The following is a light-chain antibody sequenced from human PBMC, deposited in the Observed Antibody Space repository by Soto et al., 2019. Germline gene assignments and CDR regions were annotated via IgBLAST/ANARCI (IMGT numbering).Light chain of an antibody. J-gene: IGKJ2*01. CDR3: QQDNNWPPFT. CDR2: GAS. CDR1: QSVSRN. V-gene: IGKV3-15*01. Sequence: EIVMTQSPATLSVSPGDRATLSCRASQSVSRNLAWYQQKPGQAPRLLIYGASTRATGIPARFSGSGSGTEFTLTISSLQSEDFAVYFCQQDNNWPPFTFGQGTKLEIK.